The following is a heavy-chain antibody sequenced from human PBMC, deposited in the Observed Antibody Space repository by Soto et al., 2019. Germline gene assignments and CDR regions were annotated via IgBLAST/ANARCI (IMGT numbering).Heavy chain of an antibody. J-gene: IGHJ6*02. CDR1: GGSFSGYY. Sequence: PSETLSLTCAVYGGSFSGYYWSWIRQPPGKGLEWIGEINHSGSTNYNPSLKSRVTISVDTSKNQFSLKLSSVTAADTAVYYCARELYGLYYYYGMDVWGQGTTVTV. V-gene: IGHV4-34*01. CDR2: INHSGST. CDR3: ARELYGLYYYYGMDV. D-gene: IGHD1-26*01.